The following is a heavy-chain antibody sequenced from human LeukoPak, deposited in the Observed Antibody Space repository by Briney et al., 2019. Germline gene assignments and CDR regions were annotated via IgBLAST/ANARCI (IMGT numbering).Heavy chain of an antibody. Sequence: PGRSLRLSCAASGFTFSSYGMHWVRQAPGKGLEWVAVISYDGSNKYYADSVKRQYTISRNNSNTTLYPQMSSLRAENTVLYYCAKDSAPKHNHYDSSGSTPSPDYWGQGTLVTVSS. D-gene: IGHD3-22*01. J-gene: IGHJ4*02. V-gene: IGHV3-30*18. CDR3: AKDSAPKHNHYDSSGSTPSPDY. CDR1: GFTFSSYG. CDR2: ISYDGSNK.